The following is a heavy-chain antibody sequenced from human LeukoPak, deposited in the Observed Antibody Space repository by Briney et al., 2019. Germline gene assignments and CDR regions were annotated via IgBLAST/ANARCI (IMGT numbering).Heavy chain of an antibody. CDR2: ISTYNGNT. CDR3: ARRATYYYGSSNWFDP. D-gene: IGHD3-10*01. J-gene: IGHJ5*02. Sequence: GASVKVSCKASGYTFTSYGISWVRQAPGQGLEWMGWISTYNGNTNYAQKLQGRVTMTTDTSTSTAYMELRSLRSDDTALYYCARRATYYYGSSNWFDPWGQGTLVTVSS. V-gene: IGHV1-18*01. CDR1: GYTFTSYG.